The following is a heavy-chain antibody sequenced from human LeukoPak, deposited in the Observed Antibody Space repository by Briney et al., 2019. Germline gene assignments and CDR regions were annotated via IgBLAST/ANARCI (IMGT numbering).Heavy chain of an antibody. J-gene: IGHJ4*02. Sequence: SETLSLTCTVSGGSISSGGYYWSWIRQPPGKGLEWIGYIYHSGSTYYNPSLKSRVTISVDRSKNQFSLKLSSVTAADTAVYYCARGDGFRIAAVGLIDYWGQGTLVTVSS. CDR1: GGSISSGGYY. CDR3: ARGDGFRIAAVGLIDY. V-gene: IGHV4-30-2*01. CDR2: IYHSGST. D-gene: IGHD6-13*01.